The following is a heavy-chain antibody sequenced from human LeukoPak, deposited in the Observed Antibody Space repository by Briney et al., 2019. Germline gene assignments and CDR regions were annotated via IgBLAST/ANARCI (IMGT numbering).Heavy chain of an antibody. V-gene: IGHV3-23*01. CDR1: GFTFSSYA. D-gene: IGHD5-24*01. CDR2: SGTYGRT. CDR3: ARGMDGYGPDAFDI. Sequence: GGSLRLSCAASGFTFSSYAMTWVRQAPGKGLEWVSVSGTYGRTQYADSVKGRFTISRDSSKNTLYLQINSLRVEDTAVYYCARGMDGYGPDAFDIWGQGTMVTVSS. J-gene: IGHJ3*02.